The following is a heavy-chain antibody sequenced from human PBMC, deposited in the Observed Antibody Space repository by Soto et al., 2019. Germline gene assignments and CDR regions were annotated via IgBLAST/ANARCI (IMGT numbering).Heavy chain of an antibody. Sequence: QVQLQESGPGLVKPSETLSLTCTVSDGSISSYYWSWIRQPPGKGLEWIGYIYYSGSTNYNPSLKSRVTISVDTSKNQFSLKLSSVTAADTAVYYCARDDGSGFFNYWGQGTLVTVSS. CDR2: IYYSGST. V-gene: IGHV4-59*01. CDR3: ARDDGSGFFNY. CDR1: DGSISSYY. J-gene: IGHJ4*02. D-gene: IGHD3-10*01.